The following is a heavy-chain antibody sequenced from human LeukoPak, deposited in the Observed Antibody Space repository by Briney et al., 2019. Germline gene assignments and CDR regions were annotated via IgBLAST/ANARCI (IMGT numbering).Heavy chain of an antibody. Sequence: GGSLRLSWAAAGFTFSIYAIHWVRQAPGEGLEYVSLIISNGGNIYYANSVKGRFTISTDNSKNTLYLQMGSLRPEDMAVYYCARVRVGATPKGHYFDYWGQGNLVTVSS. J-gene: IGHJ4*02. V-gene: IGHV3-64*01. D-gene: IGHD1-26*01. CDR3: ARVRVGATPKGHYFDY. CDR1: GFTFSIYA. CDR2: IISNGGNI.